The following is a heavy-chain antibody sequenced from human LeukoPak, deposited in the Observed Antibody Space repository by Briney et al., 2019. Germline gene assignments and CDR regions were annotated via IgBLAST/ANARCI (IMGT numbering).Heavy chain of an antibody. CDR1: GFTFSSYA. Sequence: PGGSLRLSCAASGFTFSSYAMSWVRQAPGKGLEWVSAISGSGGSTYYADSVKGRFTISRDNSKNTLYLQMNSLRAEDTAVYYCANGRLYYDYVWGSYRSFDYWGQGTLVTVSS. J-gene: IGHJ4*02. CDR3: ANGRLYYDYVWGSYRSFDY. V-gene: IGHV3-23*01. CDR2: ISGSGGST. D-gene: IGHD3-16*02.